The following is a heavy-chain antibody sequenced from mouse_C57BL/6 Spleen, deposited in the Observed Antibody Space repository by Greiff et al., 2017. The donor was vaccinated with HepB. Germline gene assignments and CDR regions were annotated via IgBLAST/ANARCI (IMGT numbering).Heavy chain of an antibody. J-gene: IGHJ3*01. D-gene: IGHD3-2*02. CDR2: IRNKANNHAT. V-gene: IGHV6-6*01. CDR1: GFTFSDAW. Sequence: EVKLMESGGGLVQPGGSMKLSCAASGFTFSDAWMDWVRQSPEKGLEWVAEIRNKANNHATYYAESVKGRFTISRDDSKSSVYLQMNSLRAEDTGIYYCTRPRLGLLFAYWGQGTLVTVSA. CDR3: TRPRLGLLFAY.